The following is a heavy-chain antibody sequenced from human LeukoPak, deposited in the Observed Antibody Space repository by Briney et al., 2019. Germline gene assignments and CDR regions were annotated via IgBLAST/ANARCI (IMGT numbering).Heavy chain of an antibody. CDR1: GDSISSYY. CDR3: ARGPPPDFDY. J-gene: IGHJ4*02. Sequence: SETLSLTCTVSGDSISSYYWSWIRQPAGQGLEWIGRIHPSGSTNYNPSLKSRVTLSVDTSKNQFSLKLSSVTAADTAVYYCARGPPPDFDYWGRGTLVTVSS. CDR2: IHPSGST. V-gene: IGHV4-4*07.